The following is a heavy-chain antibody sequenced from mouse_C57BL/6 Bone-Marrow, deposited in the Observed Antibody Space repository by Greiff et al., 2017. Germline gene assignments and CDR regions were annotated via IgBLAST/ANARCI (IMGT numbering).Heavy chain of an antibody. J-gene: IGHJ3*01. V-gene: IGHV1-7*01. CDR3: ASYYYGSSWGFAY. CDR1: GYTFTSYW. CDR2: INPSSGYP. D-gene: IGHD1-1*01. Sequence: VQRVESGAELAKPGASVKLSCKASGYTFTSYWMHWVKQRPGQGLEWIGYINPSSGYPKYNQKFKDKATLTADKSSSTAYMQLSNMTYENSAVYYCASYYYGSSWGFAYWGQGTLVTVSA.